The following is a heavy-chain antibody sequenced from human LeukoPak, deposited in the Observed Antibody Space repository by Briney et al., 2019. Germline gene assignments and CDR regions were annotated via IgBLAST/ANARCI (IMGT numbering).Heavy chain of an antibody. CDR2: ISSDGSSK. CDR3: AREVGYFDY. CDR1: GFTFSTSA. J-gene: IGHJ4*02. Sequence: PGGSLRLSCAASGFTFSTSALHWVRQAPGKGLEWVAVISSDGSSKYYTDSVKGRFTISRDDSKKTLYLQLNSLRPEDTAVYYCAREVGYFDYWGQGTLVTVSS. V-gene: IGHV3-30*04.